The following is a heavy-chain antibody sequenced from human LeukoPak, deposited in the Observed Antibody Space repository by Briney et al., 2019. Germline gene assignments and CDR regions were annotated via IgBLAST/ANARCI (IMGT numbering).Heavy chain of an antibody. V-gene: IGHV3-21*01. J-gene: IGHJ4*02. D-gene: IGHD6-6*01. CDR1: GFTFSSYS. CDR2: ISSSSSYI. Sequence: GGSLRLSCAASGFTFSSYSMNWVRQAPGKGLEWVSSISSSSSYIYYADSVKGRFIISRDNAKNSLYLQMNSLRAEDTAVYYCAGVEIYSSLSDYWGQGTLVTVSS. CDR3: AGVEIYSSLSDY.